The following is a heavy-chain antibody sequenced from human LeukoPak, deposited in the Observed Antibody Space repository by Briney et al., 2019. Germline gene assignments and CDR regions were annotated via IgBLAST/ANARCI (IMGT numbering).Heavy chain of an antibody. Sequence: PGGSLRLSCAASGFNFSSFGMHWVRQAPGKGPEMQAFIRYDGTDKYYADYVKGRFTVSIDNSKNTLYLQMNSLRPEDPAVYSCAPRVVVITAPFDYWGQGTLVTVSS. CDR2: IRYDGTDK. J-gene: IGHJ4*02. V-gene: IGHV3-30*02. CDR1: GFNFSSFG. D-gene: IGHD2-21*01. CDR3: APRVVVITAPFDY.